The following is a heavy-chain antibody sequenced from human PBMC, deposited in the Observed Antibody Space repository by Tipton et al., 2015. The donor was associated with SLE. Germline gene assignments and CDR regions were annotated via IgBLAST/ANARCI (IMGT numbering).Heavy chain of an antibody. Sequence: SLRLSCAASGFTFSSYAMHWVRQAPGKGLEWVAVISYDGSNKYYADSVKGRFTISRDNFKNTLYLQMNSLRPEDTAVYYCARGGFDFWSGFYFESWGQGTPVTVSS. CDR2: ISYDGSNK. D-gene: IGHD3-3*01. CDR3: ARGGFDFWSGFYFES. CDR1: GFTFSSYA. V-gene: IGHV3-30*04. J-gene: IGHJ4*02.